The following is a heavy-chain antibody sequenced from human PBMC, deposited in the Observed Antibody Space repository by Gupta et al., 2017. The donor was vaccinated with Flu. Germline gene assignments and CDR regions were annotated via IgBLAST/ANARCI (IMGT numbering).Heavy chain of an antibody. CDR1: GFTFTAYW. CDR3: VRGMSTVTEVGYYYYGMDV. Sequence: EVQLVESGGGLVQPGGSLRLSCAASGFTFTAYWMHWVRQVPGKGLVWVSRINSDGGSTSNADSVKGRCTISRDNAKNTLYLQMNSLRAEDTAVYYCVRGMSTVTEVGYYYYGMDVWGQGTTVTVSS. D-gene: IGHD4-4*01. CDR2: INSDGGST. V-gene: IGHV3-74*01. J-gene: IGHJ6*02.